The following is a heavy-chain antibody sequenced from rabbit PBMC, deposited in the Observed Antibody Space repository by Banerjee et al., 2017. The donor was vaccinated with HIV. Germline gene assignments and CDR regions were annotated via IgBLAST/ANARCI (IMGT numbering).Heavy chain of an antibody. CDR3: ARDLAGVIGWNFNL. CDR2: INTGTSGST. V-gene: IGHV1S45*01. Sequence: QEQLEESGGDLVKPEGSLTLTCTASGFSFTNKYVMCWVRQAPGKGLEWIACINTGTSGSTYYANWAKGRFTISKTSSTTVTLQMTSLTAADTATYFCARDLAGVIGWNFNLWGPGTLVTVS. D-gene: IGHD4-1*01. CDR1: GFSFTNKYV. J-gene: IGHJ4*01.